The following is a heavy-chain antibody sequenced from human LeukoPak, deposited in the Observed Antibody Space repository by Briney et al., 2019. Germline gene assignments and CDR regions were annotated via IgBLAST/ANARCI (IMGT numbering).Heavy chain of an antibody. CDR2: ISSSSSYI. Sequence: GGSLRLSCAASGFTFSSYSMNWVRQAPGKGLEWVSSISSSSSYIYYADSVKGRFTISRDNAKNSLYLQMNSLRAEDTAVYYCARDLSGWPLGGWFDPWGQGTLVTVSS. CDR3: ARDLSGWPLGGWFDP. J-gene: IGHJ5*02. D-gene: IGHD6-19*01. CDR1: GFTFSSYS. V-gene: IGHV3-21*04.